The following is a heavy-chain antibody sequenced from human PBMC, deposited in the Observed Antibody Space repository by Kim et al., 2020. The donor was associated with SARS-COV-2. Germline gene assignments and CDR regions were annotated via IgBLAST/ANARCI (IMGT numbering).Heavy chain of an antibody. D-gene: IGHD2-15*01. CDR3: ARGRGGFDI. V-gene: IGHV4-59*01. J-gene: IGHJ3*02. CDR2: INYSGST. CDR1: GGSSSSYY. Sequence: SETLSLTCTVSGGSSSSYYWSWIRQPPGKGLEWIGYINYSGSTNYNPSLESRVTISVDTSKNQFSLKLKSMTAADTAVYYCARGRGGFDIWGQGTMVTVS.